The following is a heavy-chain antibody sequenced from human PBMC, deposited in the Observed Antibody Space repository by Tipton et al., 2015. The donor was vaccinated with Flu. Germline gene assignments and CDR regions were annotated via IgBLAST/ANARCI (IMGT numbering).Heavy chain of an antibody. D-gene: IGHD3-16*01. CDR3: ARYYDLLGWFDP. V-gene: IGHV4-61*02. CDR2: IHNSGNSAST. Sequence: TLSLTCSVSGGSIISDNYYWNWIRQPAGRGLEWIGRIHNSGNSASTNYNPSLKSRVTISIDTSKNQFSLKLNSVTAADTAAYFCARYYDLLGWFDPWGQGTLVTVSS. CDR1: GGSIISDNYY. J-gene: IGHJ5*02.